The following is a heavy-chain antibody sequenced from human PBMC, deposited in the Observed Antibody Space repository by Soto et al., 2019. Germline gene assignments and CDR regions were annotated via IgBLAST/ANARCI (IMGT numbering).Heavy chain of an antibody. CDR2: ISSSGSYI. CDR1: GFTFSSYS. J-gene: IGHJ4*02. Sequence: EVQLVESGGGLVKPGGSLRLSCAASGFTFSSYSMNWVRQAPGKGLEWVSLISSSGSYIYYGDSVKGRFTITRDNAKNSLFLQMNSLRAEDTAVYYCARDSGTYYDFLNGYRGTPAWWGQGTLVTVSS. V-gene: IGHV3-21*01. D-gene: IGHD3-3*01. CDR3: ARDSGTYYDFLNGYRGTPAW.